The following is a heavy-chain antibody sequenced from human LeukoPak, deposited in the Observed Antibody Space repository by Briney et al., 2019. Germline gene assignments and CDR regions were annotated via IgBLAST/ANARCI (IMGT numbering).Heavy chain of an antibody. CDR1: GFSLSTYS. V-gene: IGHV3-48*04. CDR2: ISSRSSTI. D-gene: IGHD2-15*01. CDR3: ARGLGYCSGGSCCLDY. Sequence: GGSLRLSCVASGFSLSTYSMNWVRQAPGKGLEWISYISSRSSTIYYADSVKGRFTVSRDNARNSLSLQMNSLRADDTAVYYCARGLGYCSGGSCCLDYWGQGTLVTVSS. J-gene: IGHJ4*02.